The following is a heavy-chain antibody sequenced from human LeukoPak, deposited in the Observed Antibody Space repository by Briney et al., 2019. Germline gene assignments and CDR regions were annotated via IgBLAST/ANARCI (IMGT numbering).Heavy chain of an antibody. CDR3: AREYTVTTYPSYYFDY. V-gene: IGHV4-4*02. D-gene: IGHD4-11*01. CDR2: INHSGST. CDR1: GGSISSSNW. Sequence: PSGTLSLTCAVSGGSISSSNWWSWVRQPPGKGLEWIGEINHSGSTNYNPSLKSRVTISVDTSKNQFSLKLSSVTAADTAVYYCAREYTVTTYPSYYFDYWGQGTLVTVSS. J-gene: IGHJ4*02.